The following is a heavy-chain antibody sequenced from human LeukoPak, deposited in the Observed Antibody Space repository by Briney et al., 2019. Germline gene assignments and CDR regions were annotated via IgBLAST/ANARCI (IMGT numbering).Heavy chain of an antibody. V-gene: IGHV3-7*04. J-gene: IGHJ4*02. Sequence: GGSLRLSCAASGITFSRSWMSWVRQTPGKGLEWVAFIKEDGSEKYYVDSVKGRFTISRDNAENSLYLQMNSLRAEDPAVYYCARDRGGRTGLDDWGQGTLVTVSS. CDR1: GITFSRSW. CDR3: ARDRGGRTGLDD. CDR2: IKEDGSEK. D-gene: IGHD2-15*01.